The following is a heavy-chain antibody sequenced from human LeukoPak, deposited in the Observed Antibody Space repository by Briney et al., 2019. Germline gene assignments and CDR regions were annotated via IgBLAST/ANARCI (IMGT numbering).Heavy chain of an antibody. CDR2: ISSSGSTI. D-gene: IGHD6-19*01. J-gene: IGHJ4*02. CDR1: GFTFSDYY. V-gene: IGHV3-11*04. Sequence: GGSLRLFCAASGFTFSDYYMSWIRQAPGKGLEWVSYISSSGSTIYYADSVKGRFTISRDNAKNSLYLQMNSLRAEDTAVYYCARDQSDSSGWYYFDYWGQGTLVTVSS. CDR3: ARDQSDSSGWYYFDY.